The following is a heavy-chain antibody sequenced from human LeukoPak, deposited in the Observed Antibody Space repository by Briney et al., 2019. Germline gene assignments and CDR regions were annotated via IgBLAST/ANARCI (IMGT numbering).Heavy chain of an antibody. CDR1: GGSISSSSYS. V-gene: IGHV4-39*01. CDR3: ARLDSGYYFDY. Sequence: SETLSLTCTVSGGSISSSSYSWGWIRQPPGKGLEWIGSIYYSGSTYYNPSLKSRVTISVDTSKNQFSLKLSSVTAADTAVYYCARLDSGYYFDYWGQGTLVTVSS. J-gene: IGHJ4*02. CDR2: IYYSGST. D-gene: IGHD3-10*01.